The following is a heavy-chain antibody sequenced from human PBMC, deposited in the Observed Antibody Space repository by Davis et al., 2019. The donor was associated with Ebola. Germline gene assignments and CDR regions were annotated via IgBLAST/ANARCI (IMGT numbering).Heavy chain of an antibody. Sequence: HPQTPSLTRAISGDSVSSRGAARNCIRPSPSRGLEWLGRTYYTSQWYNDYAVSVKSRMTINPDTSKNQLSLQLNSVTHEDAAVYDCVRGWGRSGLDVWGQGTTVTVSS. CDR2: TYYTSQWYN. CDR1: GDSVSSRGAA. D-gene: IGHD3-16*01. V-gene: IGHV6-1*01. J-gene: IGHJ6*02. CDR3: VRGWGRSGLDV.